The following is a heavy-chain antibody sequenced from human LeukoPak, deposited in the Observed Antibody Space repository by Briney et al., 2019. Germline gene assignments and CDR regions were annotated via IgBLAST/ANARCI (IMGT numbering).Heavy chain of an antibody. V-gene: IGHV4-38-2*01. CDR1: GYSISSGYY. D-gene: IGHD4-11*01. CDR2: IYHSGST. J-gene: IGHJ4*02. Sequence: SETLSLTCAVSGYSISSGYYWGWIRQPPGKGLEWIGSIYHSGSTYYNPSLKSRVTMSVDTSKNQFSLKLSSVTAADTAVYYCARSTTTGSWNYFDYWGQGTLVTVSS. CDR3: ARSTTTGSWNYFDY.